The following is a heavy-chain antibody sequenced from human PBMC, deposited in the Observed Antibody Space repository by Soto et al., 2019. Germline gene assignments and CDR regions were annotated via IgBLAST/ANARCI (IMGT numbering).Heavy chain of an antibody. CDR1: GGSFSGYY. J-gene: IGHJ5*02. V-gene: IGHV4-34*01. CDR3: ASFSGSRSFDP. D-gene: IGHD1-26*01. CDR2: INHSGST. Sequence: QVQLQQWGAGLLKPSETLSLTCAVYGGSFSGYYWSWIRQPPGKGLEWIGEINHSGSTNYNPTLKSRVTISVDTSKNQFSLKLSSVTAADTAVYYCASFSGSRSFDPWGQGTLVTVSS.